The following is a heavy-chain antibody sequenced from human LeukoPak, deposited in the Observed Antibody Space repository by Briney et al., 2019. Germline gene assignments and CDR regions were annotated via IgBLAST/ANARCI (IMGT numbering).Heavy chain of an antibody. D-gene: IGHD3-16*02. CDR2: IKQDGSEK. J-gene: IGHJ4*02. CDR1: GFTFSSYA. CDR3: ARAEPYYDYVWGSYRSPYFDY. Sequence: PGGSLRLSCAASGFTFSSYAMSWVRQAPGKGLEWVANIKQDGSEKYYVDSVKGRFTISRDNAKNSLYLQMNSLRAEDTAVYYCARAEPYYDYVWGSYRSPYFDYWGQGTLVTVSS. V-gene: IGHV3-7*01.